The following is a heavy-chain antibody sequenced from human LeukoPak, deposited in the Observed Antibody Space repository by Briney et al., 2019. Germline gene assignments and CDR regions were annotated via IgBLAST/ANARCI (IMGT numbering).Heavy chain of an antibody. V-gene: IGHV1-2*04. CDR2: INPNSGGT. Sequence: GASVKVSCKASGYTFTGYYMHWVRQAPGQGLKWMGWINPNSGGTNYAQKFQGWVTMTRDTSISTAYMELSSLRSEDTAVYYCARVWGYYDFWSGYYSPWGQGTLVTVSS. CDR3: ARVWGYYDFWSGYYSP. CDR1: GYTFTGYY. D-gene: IGHD3-3*01. J-gene: IGHJ5*02.